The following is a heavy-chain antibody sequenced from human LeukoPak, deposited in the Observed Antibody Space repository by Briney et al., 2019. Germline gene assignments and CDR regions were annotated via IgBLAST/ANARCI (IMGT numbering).Heavy chain of an antibody. CDR2: IYYSGST. CDR3: AREREGPYGYLDY. D-gene: IGHD4-17*01. J-gene: IGHJ4*02. CDR1: GGSISSSRDY. Sequence: TSETLSLTCIVSGGSISSSRDYWAWIRQPPGKGLEWIANIYYSGSTYYNPPLKSRVTISVDTSKNQFSLKLSSVTAADTAVYYCAREREGPYGYLDYWGQGTLVTVSS. V-gene: IGHV4-39*02.